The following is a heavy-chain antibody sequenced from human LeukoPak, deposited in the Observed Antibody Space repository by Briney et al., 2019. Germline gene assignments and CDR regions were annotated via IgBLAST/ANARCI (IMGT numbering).Heavy chain of an antibody. CDR3: ARDVLRYFDWSPDYYFDY. D-gene: IGHD3-9*01. CDR1: GFTFSDYY. CDR2: ISSSSSTI. V-gene: IGHV3-11*04. Sequence: GGSLRLSCAASGFTFSDYYMSWVRQAPGKGLEWVSYISSSSSTIYYADSVKGRFTISGDNAKNSLYLQMNSLRDEDTAVYYCARDVLRYFDWSPDYYFDYWGQGTLVTVSS. J-gene: IGHJ4*02.